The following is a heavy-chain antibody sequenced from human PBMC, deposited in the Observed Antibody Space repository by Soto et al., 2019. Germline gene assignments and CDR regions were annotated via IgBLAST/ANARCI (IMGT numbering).Heavy chain of an antibody. V-gene: IGHV1-69*13. CDR3: AREREHTAMGNYGMDV. CDR1: GGTFSSYA. D-gene: IGHD5-18*01. CDR2: IIPIFGTA. J-gene: IGHJ6*02. Sequence: GASVKVSCKASGGTFSSYAISWVRQAPGQGLEWMGGIIPIFGTANYAQKFQGRVTITADESTSTAYMELSSLRSEDTAVYYCAREREHTAMGNYGMDVWGQGTTVTVSS.